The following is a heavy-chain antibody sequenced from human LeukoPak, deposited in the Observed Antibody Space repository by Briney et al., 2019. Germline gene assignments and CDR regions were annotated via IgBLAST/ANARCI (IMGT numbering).Heavy chain of an antibody. CDR1: RFTFNAYW. J-gene: IGHJ4*02. V-gene: IGHV3-74*01. CDR3: ARVYSIAARPLTMFDY. D-gene: IGHD6-6*01. CDR2: INPDGSTT. Sequence: GGSLRLSCAASRFTFNAYWMHWVRQAPGKGLVWVSLINPDGSTTIYADSVKGRFTISRDNAKNTLYLQMSSLRAEDTAVYYCARVYSIAARPLTMFDYWGQGTLVTVSS.